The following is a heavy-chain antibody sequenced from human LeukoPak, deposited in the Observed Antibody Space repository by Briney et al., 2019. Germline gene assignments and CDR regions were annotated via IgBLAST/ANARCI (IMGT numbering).Heavy chain of an antibody. Sequence: GGSLRLSCAASGFTFSNYVMNWVRQPPGKGLEWVSVISDTGGRTNYADSVKGRFTISRDNAKNSLYLQINSLRAEDTAVYYCARAHIVGFDYYYYLDVWGRETTVTVSS. CDR2: ISDTGGRT. CDR3: ARAHIVGFDYYYYLDV. D-gene: IGHD3-16*02. V-gene: IGHV3-23*01. J-gene: IGHJ6*03. CDR1: GFTFSNYV.